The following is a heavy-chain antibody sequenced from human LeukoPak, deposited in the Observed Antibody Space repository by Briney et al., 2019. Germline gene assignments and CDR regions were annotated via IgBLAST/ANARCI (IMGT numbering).Heavy chain of an antibody. J-gene: IGHJ4*02. D-gene: IGHD3-22*01. CDR3: AKVADYYDSSGYYY. CDR1: GFTFSSYA. CDR2: MSGSGCST. V-gene: IGHV3-23*01. Sequence: GGSLRLSCAASGFTFSSYAMSWVRQAPGKGLEWVSAMSGSGCSTYYADSVKGRFTIYRDNSKNTLYLQMNSLRAEDTAVYYCAKVADYYDSSGYYYWGQGTLVTVSS.